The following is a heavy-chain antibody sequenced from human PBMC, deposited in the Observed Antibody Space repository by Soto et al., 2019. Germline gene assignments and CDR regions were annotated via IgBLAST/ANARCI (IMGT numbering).Heavy chain of an antibody. V-gene: IGHV1-18*04. CDR2: ISAYNGNT. Sequence: QVQLVQSGAEVKKPGASVKVSCKASGYTFTSYGISWVRQAPGQGLEWMGWISAYNGNTNYAQKLQGRVTMTTDTSPSTAYMELRSLRSDDTAVYYCARVYYGSGSYSVDAFDIWGQGTMVTVSS. CDR1: GYTFTSYG. D-gene: IGHD3-10*01. CDR3: ARVYYGSGSYSVDAFDI. J-gene: IGHJ3*02.